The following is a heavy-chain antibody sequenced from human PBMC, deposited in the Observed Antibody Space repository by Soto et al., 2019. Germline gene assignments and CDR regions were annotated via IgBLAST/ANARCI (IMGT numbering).Heavy chain of an antibody. CDR1: GYTFTSYG. D-gene: IGHD1-1*01. CDR2: ISAYNGNT. CDR3: ARDPFLQFKLERHFAFDI. V-gene: IGHV1-18*01. J-gene: IGHJ3*02. Sequence: ASVKVSCKASGYTFTSYGISWVRQAPGQGLEWMGWISAYNGNTNYAQKLQGRVTMTTDTSTSTAYMELRSLRSDDTAVYYCARDPFLQFKLERHFAFDIWGQGTMVTVSS.